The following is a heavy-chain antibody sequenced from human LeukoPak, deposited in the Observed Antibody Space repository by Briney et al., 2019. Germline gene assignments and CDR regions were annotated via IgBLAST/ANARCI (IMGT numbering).Heavy chain of an antibody. V-gene: IGHV4-4*02. CDR3: ARGYIRPYGGYVWYYYYYYMDV. D-gene: IGHD4-17*01. Sequence: SETLSLTRAVSGGSISSSNWWSWVRQPPGKGLEWIGEINHSGSTNYNPSLKSRVTISVDTSKNQFSLKLSSVTAADTAVYYCARGYIRPYGGYVWYYYYYYMDVWGKGTTVTVSS. CDR2: INHSGST. J-gene: IGHJ6*03. CDR1: GGSISSSNW.